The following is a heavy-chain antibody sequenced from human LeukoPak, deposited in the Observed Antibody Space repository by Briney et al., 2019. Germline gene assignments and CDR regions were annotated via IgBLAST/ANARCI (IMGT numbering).Heavy chain of an antibody. D-gene: IGHD4-17*01. CDR1: GYTFTNYA. Sequence: ASVKVSCKASGYTFTNYAMHWVRQAPGQRLEWMGWINTGNGDTKYSQKFQGRVTITRDTSASTAYMELSSLRSEDTAVYYCARDHGYGANYFDYWGQGTLVTVSS. CDR3: ARDHGYGANYFDY. V-gene: IGHV1-3*04. CDR2: INTGNGDT. J-gene: IGHJ4*02.